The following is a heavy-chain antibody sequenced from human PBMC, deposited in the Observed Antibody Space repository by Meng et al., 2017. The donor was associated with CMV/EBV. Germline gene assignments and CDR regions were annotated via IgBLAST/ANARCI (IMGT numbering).Heavy chain of an antibody. V-gene: IGHV3-30*02. D-gene: IGHD4-11*01. Sequence: GESLKISCAASGFTFSSYGMHWVRQAPGKGLERVAFIRYDGSNKYYADSVKGRFTISRDNSKNTLYLQMNSLRAEDTAVYYCAKVMTTVTTPLGYWGQGTLVTVSS. CDR1: GFTFSSYG. J-gene: IGHJ4*02. CDR2: IRYDGSNK. CDR3: AKVMTTVTTPLGY.